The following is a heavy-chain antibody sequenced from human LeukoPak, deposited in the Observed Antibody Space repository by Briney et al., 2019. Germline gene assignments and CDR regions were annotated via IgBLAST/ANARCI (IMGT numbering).Heavy chain of an antibody. CDR1: GFTFSSYS. V-gene: IGHV3-48*01. D-gene: IGHD3-16*01. Sequence: GGSLRLSCAASGFTFSSYSMNWVRQAPGKGLEWLSYITSSSTTIYYADSVKGRFTISRDNAKNSLYLQMNSLRAEDTAVYYCGRDVTRGGDPNCWGQGTLVTVSS. CDR3: GRDVTRGGDPNC. J-gene: IGHJ4*02. CDR2: ITSSSTTI.